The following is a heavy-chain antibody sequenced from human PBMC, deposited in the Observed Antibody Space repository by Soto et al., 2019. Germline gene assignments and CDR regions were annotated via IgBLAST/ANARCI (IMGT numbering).Heavy chain of an antibody. CDR3: AKDFEVSTFYYYDSSGYIDY. Sequence: GGSLRLSCAASGFTFSSYAMSWVRQAPGKGLEWVSAISGSGGSTYYADSVKGRFTISRDNSKSTLYLQMNSLRAEDTAVYYCAKDFEVSTFYYYDSSGYIDYWGQGTLVTVYS. CDR2: ISGSGGST. V-gene: IGHV3-23*01. CDR1: GFTFSSYA. J-gene: IGHJ4*02. D-gene: IGHD3-22*01.